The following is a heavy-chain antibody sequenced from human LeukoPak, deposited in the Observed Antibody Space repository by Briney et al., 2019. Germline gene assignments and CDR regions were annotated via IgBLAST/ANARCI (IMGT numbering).Heavy chain of an antibody. V-gene: IGHV4-59*08. D-gene: IGHD2-15*01. J-gene: IGHJ4*02. CDR1: GDSFSGVY. CDR3: ARHPFATPFDY. CDR2: AYYSGDT. Sequence: SETLSLTCTVSGDSFSGVYWSWIRQPPGKGLEWIGYAYYSGDTNYNPSLKSRVTMSLDTSKNQVSLRLSSVTAADTAVYYCARHPFATPFDYWGRGTLLTVSS.